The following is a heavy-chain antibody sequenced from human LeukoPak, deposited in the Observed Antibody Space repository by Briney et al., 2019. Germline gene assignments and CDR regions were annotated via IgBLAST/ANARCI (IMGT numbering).Heavy chain of an antibody. CDR1: GFAFSSYE. V-gene: IGHV3-21*01. Sequence: PGGSLRLSCAASGFAFSSYEMNWVRQAPGKGLEWVSIITSSSYRYHGDSVKGRFTISRDNAKNSLYLQMNSLRADDTAVYYCARGPPYGVWGQGTLVTVSS. CDR3: ARGPPYGV. CDR2: IITSSSYR. D-gene: IGHD4-17*01. J-gene: IGHJ4*02.